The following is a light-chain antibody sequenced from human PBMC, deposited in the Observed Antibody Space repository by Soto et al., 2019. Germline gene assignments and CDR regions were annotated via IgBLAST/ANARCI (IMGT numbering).Light chain of an antibody. J-gene: IGLJ1*01. V-gene: IGLV2-14*01. Sequence: QSVLTQPASVSGSPGQSIAISCTGTSSDVGGYSHVSWFQQHPGKAPKLLLYEVTERPSGVSNRFSGSKSGNTASLTISGLQAADEADYYCASYRNSIRWVFGNGKKVTVL. CDR2: EVT. CDR3: ASYRNSIRWV. CDR1: SSDVGGYSH.